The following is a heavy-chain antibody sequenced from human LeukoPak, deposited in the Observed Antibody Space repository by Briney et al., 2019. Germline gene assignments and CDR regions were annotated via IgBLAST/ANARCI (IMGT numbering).Heavy chain of an antibody. D-gene: IGHD3-22*01. CDR2: ITGSGGST. CDR1: GFTFSSYA. CDR3: EKIYYYYDSSDSVHDAFDI. Sequence: GGSLRLSCAASGFTFSSYAMSWVRQAPGKGLEWVSAITGSGGSTYYADSVKGRFTISRDNSKTTLYLQMNSLRAEDTGVYYCEKIYYYYDSSDSVHDAFDIWGQGTMVTVSS. V-gene: IGHV3-23*01. J-gene: IGHJ3*02.